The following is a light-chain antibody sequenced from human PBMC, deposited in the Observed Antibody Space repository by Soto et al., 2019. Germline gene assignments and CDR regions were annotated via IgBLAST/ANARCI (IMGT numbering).Light chain of an antibody. CDR2: DVS. V-gene: IGLV2-11*01. J-gene: IGLJ1*01. Sequence: QSVLTQPRSLSGSPGQSVTISCTGPTIGAHSFVSWYQDRPDKVPKLLIYDVSQRPSGIPDRFSGSRSANTASLTISGLQDEDPADYSCCSYTGNKVFVFGTGTKVTV. CDR3: CSYTGNKVFV. CDR1: TIGAHSF.